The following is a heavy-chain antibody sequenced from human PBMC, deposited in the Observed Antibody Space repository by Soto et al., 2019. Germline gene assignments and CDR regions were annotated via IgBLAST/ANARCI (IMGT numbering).Heavy chain of an antibody. CDR2: INAGNGNT. D-gene: IGHD3-10*01. CDR1: GYTFTSYA. CDR3: ARAVGGSGSYEAY. J-gene: IGHJ4*02. V-gene: IGHV1-3*01. Sequence: QVQLVQSGAEVKKPGASVKVSCKASGYTFTSYAMHWVRQAPGQRLEWMGWINAGNGNTKYSQKFQGRVTITRDTSASTAYMELSSLRSEDTAVYYCARAVGGSGSYEAYWGQGTLFTVSS.